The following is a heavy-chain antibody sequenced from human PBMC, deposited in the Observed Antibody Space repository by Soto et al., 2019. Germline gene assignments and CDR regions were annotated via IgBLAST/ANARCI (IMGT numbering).Heavy chain of an antibody. CDR2: ISYDGSNK. CDR3: AKDYYDSSGYYPTAFDY. J-gene: IGHJ4*02. Sequence: GGSLRLSCAASGFTFSSYGMHWVRQAPGKGLEWVAVISYDGSNKYYADSVKGRFTISRDNSKNTLYLQMNSLRAEDTAVYYCAKDYYDSSGYYPTAFDYWGQGTLVTVSS. V-gene: IGHV3-30*18. D-gene: IGHD3-22*01. CDR1: GFTFSSYG.